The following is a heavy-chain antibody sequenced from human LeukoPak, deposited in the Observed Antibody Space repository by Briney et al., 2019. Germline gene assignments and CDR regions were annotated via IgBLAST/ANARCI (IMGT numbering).Heavy chain of an antibody. V-gene: IGHV1-46*01. CDR2: INPSGGSI. D-gene: IGHD1-26*01. CDR1: GYTFTSYY. CDR3: ARSYRKEGMDV. J-gene: IGHJ6*02. Sequence: GASVKVSCKASGYTFTSYYMQWVRQAPGQGLEWMGIINPSGGSISYAQKFQGRVTMTRDTSTSTIYMELSSRRSEDTAVYYCARSYRKEGMDVWGQGTTVTVSS.